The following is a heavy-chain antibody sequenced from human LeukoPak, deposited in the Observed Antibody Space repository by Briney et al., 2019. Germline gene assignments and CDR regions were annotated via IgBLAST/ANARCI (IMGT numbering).Heavy chain of an antibody. D-gene: IGHD4-17*01. CDR1: GGTFSSYA. Sequence: SVKVSCKASGGTFSSYAISWVRQAPGQGLEWMGRVIPIFGIANYAQKFQGRVTITADKSTSTAYMELSSLRSEDTAVYYCARAPLHGDHLPRWGQGTLVTVSS. J-gene: IGHJ4*02. CDR3: ARAPLHGDHLPR. V-gene: IGHV1-69*04. CDR2: VIPIFGIA.